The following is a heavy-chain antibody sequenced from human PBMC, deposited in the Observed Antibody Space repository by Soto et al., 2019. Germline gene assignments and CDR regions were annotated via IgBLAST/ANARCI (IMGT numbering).Heavy chain of an antibody. CDR1: GYTFTGYY. D-gene: IGHD3-10*01. CDR2: INPNSGGT. V-gene: IGHV1-2*04. CDR3: ARGPYGSGSYYNDP. Sequence: QVPLVQSGAEVKKPGASVKVSCKASGYTFTGYYMHWVRQAPGQGLEWMGWINPNSGGTNYAQKCQGWVTMTRDTSISTAYVELRRLRSDDRAVYYCARGPYGSGSYYNDPWGQGTLVTVSS. J-gene: IGHJ5*02.